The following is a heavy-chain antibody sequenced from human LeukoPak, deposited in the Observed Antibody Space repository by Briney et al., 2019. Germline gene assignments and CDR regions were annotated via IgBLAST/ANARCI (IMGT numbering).Heavy chain of an antibody. CDR1: GGSISSGSYY. J-gene: IGHJ4*02. D-gene: IGHD6-6*01. V-gene: IGHV4-61*02. CDR3: ARQSIAVTAPFDY. CDR2: IYTSGST. Sequence: SETLSLTCTVSGGSISSGSYYWSWIWQPAGKGLEWIGRIYTSGSTNYNPSLKSRVTISVDTSKNQFSLKLSSVTAADTAVYYCARQSIAVTAPFDYWGQGTLVTVSS.